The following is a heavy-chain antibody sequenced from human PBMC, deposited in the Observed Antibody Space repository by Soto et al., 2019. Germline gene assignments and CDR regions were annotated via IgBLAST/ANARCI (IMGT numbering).Heavy chain of an antibody. V-gene: IGHV3-9*01. CDR1: GFTFDDYA. J-gene: IGHJ6*03. CDR2: ISWNSGSI. CDR3: AKGLGYCSSTSCYNYYYYMDV. Sequence: EVQLVESGGGLVQPGRSLRLSCAASGFTFDDYAMHWVRQAPGKGLEWVSGISWNSGSIGYADSVKGRFTISRDNAKNSLYLQMNSLRAEDTALYYCAKGLGYCSSTSCYNYYYYMDVWGKGTTVPVSS. D-gene: IGHD2-2*01.